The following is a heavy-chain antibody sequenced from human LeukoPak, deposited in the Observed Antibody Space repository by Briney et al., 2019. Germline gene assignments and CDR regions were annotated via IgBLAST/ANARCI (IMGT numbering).Heavy chain of an antibody. Sequence: PGGSLRLSCAASGFTFSSYAMSWVRQAPGKGLEWVSAISGSGGSTDYADSVKGRFTISRDNSKNTLYLQMNSLRAEDTAVYYCAKDSGVVITQYFFDYWGQGTLVTVSS. CDR1: GFTFSSYA. V-gene: IGHV3-23*01. CDR3: AKDSGVVITQYFFDY. CDR2: ISGSGGST. J-gene: IGHJ4*02. D-gene: IGHD3-22*01.